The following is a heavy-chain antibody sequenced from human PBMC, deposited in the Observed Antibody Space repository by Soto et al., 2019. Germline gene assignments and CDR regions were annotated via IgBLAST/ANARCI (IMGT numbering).Heavy chain of an antibody. V-gene: IGHV1-3*01. Sequence: ASVKVSCKASGYTFTSYAMHWVRQAPGQRLEWMGWINAGNGNTKYSQKFQGRVTITRDTSASTAYMELSSLRSEDMAVYYCARDRPYYYGSGSYYNVPRWFDPSGQGTLVTVSS. J-gene: IGHJ5*02. CDR1: GYTFTSYA. CDR3: ARDRPYYYGSGSYYNVPRWFDP. CDR2: INAGNGNT. D-gene: IGHD3-10*01.